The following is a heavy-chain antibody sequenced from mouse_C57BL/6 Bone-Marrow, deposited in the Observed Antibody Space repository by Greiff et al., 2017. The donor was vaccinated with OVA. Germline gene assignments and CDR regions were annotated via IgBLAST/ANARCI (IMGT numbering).Heavy chain of an antibody. CDR2: INPSSGYT. D-gene: IGHD2-4*01. Sequence: QVHVKQSGAELAKPGASVKLSCKASGYTFTSYWMHWVKQRPGQGLEWIGYINPSSGYTKYNQKFKDKATLTADKSSSTAYMQLSSLTHDDSAVYYCARNDYDYDWGQGTLVTVSA. J-gene: IGHJ3*01. CDR3: ARNDYDYD. V-gene: IGHV1-7*01. CDR1: GYTFTSYW.